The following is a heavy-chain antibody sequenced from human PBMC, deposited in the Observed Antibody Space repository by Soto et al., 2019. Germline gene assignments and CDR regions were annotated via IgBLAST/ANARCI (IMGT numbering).Heavy chain of an antibody. D-gene: IGHD5-12*01. Sequence: QVQLVQSGSEVKKQGASVKLSCTASGYTITSYGISWVRQAPEQGLEWMGWISAYNGKTNYAQNVQGRVTMTTDTSTRTAYMDLRSLRSDDTAVYYCARGGDVNYYHGMDVWGQGTTVTVSS. CDR1: GYTITSYG. CDR3: ARGGDVNYYHGMDV. J-gene: IGHJ6*02. V-gene: IGHV1-18*01. CDR2: ISAYNGKT.